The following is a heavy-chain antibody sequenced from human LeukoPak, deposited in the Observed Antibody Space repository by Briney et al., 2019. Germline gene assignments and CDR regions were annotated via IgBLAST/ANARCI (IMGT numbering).Heavy chain of an antibody. CDR3: AKNDLRLAAF. V-gene: IGHV3-23*01. CDR2: ISGGGGRT. Sequence: GGSLRLSCAASGFTFSNSAMSWVHQAPGKGLEWVSSISGGGGRTDYADSVQGRFTISRDNSKNTLYLQMNCLRAEDTAVYYCAKNDLRLAAFWGQGTLVTVSS. D-gene: IGHD6-6*01. J-gene: IGHJ4*02. CDR1: GFTFSNSA.